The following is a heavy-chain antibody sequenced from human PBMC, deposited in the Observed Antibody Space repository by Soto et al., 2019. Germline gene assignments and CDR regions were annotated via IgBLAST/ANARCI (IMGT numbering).Heavy chain of an antibody. J-gene: IGHJ4*02. CDR3: ARESEDLTSNFNY. CDR1: CFTFTRYS. Sequence: VGSLRLSCAASCFTFTRYSMNWVRQAPGKGLEWVSSISSTTNYIYYADSMKGRFTVSRDNAKNSVYLDMNSLSAEDTAVYYCARESEDLTSNFNYWGQGTLVTVSS. V-gene: IGHV3-21*01. CDR2: ISSTTNYI.